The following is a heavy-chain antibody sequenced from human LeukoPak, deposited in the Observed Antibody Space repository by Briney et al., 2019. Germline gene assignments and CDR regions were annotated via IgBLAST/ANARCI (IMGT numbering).Heavy chain of an antibody. CDR2: ISAYNGNT. Sequence: ASVKVSCKASGYTFTSYGFSWVRQAPGQGLEWMGWISAYNGNTNYAQKLQGRVTMTTDTSTSTAYTELRSLRSDDTAVYYCARAFGKTYGDYLGYWGQGTLVTVYS. J-gene: IGHJ4*02. V-gene: IGHV1-18*01. D-gene: IGHD4-17*01. CDR3: ARAFGKTYGDYLGY. CDR1: GYTFTSYG.